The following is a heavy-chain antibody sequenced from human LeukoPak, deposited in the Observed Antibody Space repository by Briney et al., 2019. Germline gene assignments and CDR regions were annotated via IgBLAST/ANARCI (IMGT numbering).Heavy chain of an antibody. J-gene: IGHJ3*02. CDR3: ARVGGITMIVVLITDAFDI. CDR1: GGSISSSSYY. CDR2: IYYSGST. D-gene: IGHD3-22*01. V-gene: IGHV4-39*06. Sequence: SETLSLTCTVSGGSISSSSYYWGWIRQPPGKGLEWIGSIYYSGSTYYNPSLKSRVTISVDTSKNQFPLKLRSVTAADTAVYYCARVGGITMIVVLITDAFDIWGQGTMVTVSS.